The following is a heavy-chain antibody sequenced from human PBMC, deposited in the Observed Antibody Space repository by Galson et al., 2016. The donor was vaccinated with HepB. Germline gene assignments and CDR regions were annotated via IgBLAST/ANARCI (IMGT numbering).Heavy chain of an antibody. CDR3: ARDAIYSGYDGRDY. CDR2: ISSSSSTI. V-gene: IGHV3-48*02. Sequence: SLRLSCAASGFTFSSYSMNWVRQAPGKGLEWVSYISSSSSTIYYADSVKGRFTISRDNTKNSLYLQMNSQRDEDTAVNYCARDAIYSGYDGRDYWGQGTLGTGSS. CDR1: GFTFSSYS. D-gene: IGHD5-12*01. J-gene: IGHJ4*02.